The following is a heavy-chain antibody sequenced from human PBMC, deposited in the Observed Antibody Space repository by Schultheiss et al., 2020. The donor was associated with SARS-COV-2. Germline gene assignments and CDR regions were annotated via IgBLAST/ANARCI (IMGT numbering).Heavy chain of an antibody. Sequence: GGSLRLSCAASGFTFDDYAMHWVRQAPGKGLEWVSAISGSGGSTYYADSVKGRFTISRDNSKNTLYLQMNSLRAEDTAVYYCAIVVTVTTDYWGQGTLVTVSS. J-gene: IGHJ4*02. CDR2: ISGSGGST. CDR3: AIVVTVTTDY. CDR1: GFTFDDYA. D-gene: IGHD4-17*01. V-gene: IGHV3-23*01.